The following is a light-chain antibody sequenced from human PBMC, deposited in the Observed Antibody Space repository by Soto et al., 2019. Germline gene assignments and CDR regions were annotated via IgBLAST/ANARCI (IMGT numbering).Light chain of an antibody. J-gene: IGKJ1*01. CDR1: QSISSW. Sequence: DIQMTQSPSTLSASVGDRVTITCRASQSISSWLAWYQQKPGKAPKLLIYKASSLESGVPSRFSGSGSGTEFTLTISSLQPDDFATYYCKHHTTFGQGNKV. V-gene: IGKV1-5*03. CDR2: KAS. CDR3: KHHTT.